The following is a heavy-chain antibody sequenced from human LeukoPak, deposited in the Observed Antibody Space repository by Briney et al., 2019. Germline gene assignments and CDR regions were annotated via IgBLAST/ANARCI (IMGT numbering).Heavy chain of an antibody. CDR1: GLTFSSYA. V-gene: IGHV3-30-3*01. Sequence: GGSLRLSCAASGLTFSSYAMHWVRQAPGKGLEWEAVISYDGSNKYYADSVKGRFTISRDNSKNTLYLQMNSLRAEDTAVYYCAGAESGYGLFDYWGQGTLVTVSS. D-gene: IGHD3-3*01. J-gene: IGHJ4*02. CDR2: ISYDGSNK. CDR3: AGAESGYGLFDY.